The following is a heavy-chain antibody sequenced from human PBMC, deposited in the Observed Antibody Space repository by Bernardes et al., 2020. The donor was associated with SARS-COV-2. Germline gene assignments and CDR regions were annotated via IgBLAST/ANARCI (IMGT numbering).Heavy chain of an antibody. D-gene: IGHD4-17*01. CDR2: ISANGDKT. J-gene: IGHJ4*02. CDR3: VKNTQDYGDSRFDY. Sequence: GGSLRLSCATSGLSLTSYAMTWVRQAPGKGLEWVSVISANGDKTYYAESVKGRFTISRDNSKNTLYLQMESLRAEDTAKYYCVKNTQDYGDSRFDYWGQGTLVTVSS. V-gene: IGHV3-23*01. CDR1: GLSLTSYA.